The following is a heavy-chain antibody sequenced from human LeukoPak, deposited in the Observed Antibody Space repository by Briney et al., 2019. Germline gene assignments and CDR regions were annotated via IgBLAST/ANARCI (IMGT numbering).Heavy chain of an antibody. Sequence: SETLSLTCAVYGGSFSGYYWSWIRQPPGKGLEWIGEINHSGSTNYNPSLKSRVTRSVDTSKNQFSLKLSSVTAADTAVYYCARGHKLRRDNWFDPWGQGTLVTVSS. V-gene: IGHV4-34*01. CDR2: INHSGST. D-gene: IGHD1-7*01. J-gene: IGHJ5*02. CDR3: ARGHKLRRDNWFDP. CDR1: GGSFSGYY.